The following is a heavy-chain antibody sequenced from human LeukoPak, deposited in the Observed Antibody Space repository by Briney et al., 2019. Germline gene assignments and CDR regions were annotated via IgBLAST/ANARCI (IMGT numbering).Heavy chain of an antibody. CDR1: GFTFSSYS. Sequence: GGSLRLSCAASGFTFSSYSMNWVRQAPGKGLEWVSSISSSSSYIYYADSVKGRFTISRDNAKNSLYLQMNSLRAEDTAAYYCASSGYSYGDAWFDPWGQGTLVTVSP. CDR2: ISSSSSYI. V-gene: IGHV3-21*01. CDR3: ASSGYSYGDAWFDP. J-gene: IGHJ5*02. D-gene: IGHD5-18*01.